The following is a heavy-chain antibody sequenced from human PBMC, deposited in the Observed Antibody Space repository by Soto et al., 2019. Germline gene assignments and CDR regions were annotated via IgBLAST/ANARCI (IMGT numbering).Heavy chain of an antibody. D-gene: IGHD3-10*01. CDR3: AKSTGRSTYYYGSGSTPPWGY. J-gene: IGHJ4*02. V-gene: IGHV3-7*03. Sequence: PGGSLRLSCAAPGFTFSSYWMSWGRQAPGKGGGWGANIKEDGGSTYYADSVKGRFTISRDNSKNTLYLQMNSLRAEDTAVYYCAKSTGRSTYYYGSGSTPPWGYWGQGTLVTVSS. CDR1: GFTFSSYW. CDR2: IKEDGGST.